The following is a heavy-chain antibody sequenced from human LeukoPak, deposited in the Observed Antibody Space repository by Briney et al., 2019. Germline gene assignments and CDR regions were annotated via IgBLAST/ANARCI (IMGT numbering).Heavy chain of an antibody. D-gene: IGHD3-3*01. CDR2: IHHSGRT. CDR1: GGSISSSNHY. J-gene: IGHJ5*02. V-gene: IGHV4-39*07. Sequence: PSETLSLTCTVSGGSISSSNHYWGWIRQPPGKRLEWIGSIHHSGRTYYNPSLKGRVTISVDTSKNQFSLKLSSVTAADTAVYYCARDHLANLASRLFDPWGQGTLVTVSS. CDR3: ARDHLANLASRLFDP.